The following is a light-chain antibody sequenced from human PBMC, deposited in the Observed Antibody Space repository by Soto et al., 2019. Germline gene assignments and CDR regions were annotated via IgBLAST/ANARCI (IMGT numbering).Light chain of an antibody. CDR3: QQASIFPIT. V-gene: IGKV1-12*01. CDR1: QGLAGW. J-gene: IGKJ5*01. Sequence: DIQLAQSPSSVSASVGDRVTITCRASQGLAGWLGWYQQKPGTAPNLLISGASSLRNCVPSRVSGNGSGTDFSLKISSLQHDDFASYFCQQASIFPITFGHGTRL. CDR2: GAS.